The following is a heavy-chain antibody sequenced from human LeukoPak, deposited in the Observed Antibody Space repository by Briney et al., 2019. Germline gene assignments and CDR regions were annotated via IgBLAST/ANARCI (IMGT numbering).Heavy chain of an antibody. D-gene: IGHD5-24*01. V-gene: IGHV4-31*03. J-gene: IGHJ6*02. CDR3: ARAATEDYYYYGMDV. CDR2: IYYSGST. Sequence: SQTLSLTCTVSGGSISSGGYSWSWIRQHPGKGLGWIGYIYYSGSTYYNPSLKSRVTISVDTSKNQFSLKLSSVTAADTAVYYCARAATEDYYYYGMDVWGQGTTVTVSS. CDR1: GGSISSGGYS.